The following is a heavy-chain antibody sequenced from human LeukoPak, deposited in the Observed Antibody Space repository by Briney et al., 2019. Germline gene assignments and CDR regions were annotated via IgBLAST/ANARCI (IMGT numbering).Heavy chain of an antibody. CDR1: GFSFISYG. V-gene: IGHV3-30*18. J-gene: IGHJ4*02. D-gene: IGHD4-11*01. CDR3: AKRPSDYSDYVTYFDY. Sequence: GGSLRLPCAASGFSFISYGMHWVRQAPGKGLEWVGVISDDGRNKKYADSVKGRFTISRDNSKDTLYLQMNSLRDEDTAEYYCAKRPSDYSDYVTYFDYWGQGTLVTVSS. CDR2: ISDDGRNK.